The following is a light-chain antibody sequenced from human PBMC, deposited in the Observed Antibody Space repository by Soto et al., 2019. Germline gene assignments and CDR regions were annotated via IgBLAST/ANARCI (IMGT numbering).Light chain of an antibody. Sequence: QSVLTHPASVSGSPGQSITISCTGTSSDVGGYNYVSWYQHHPGKAPKLIIYDVSNRPSGVSIRFSGSKSDNTASLTISGLRPEDEADYHCSSYTTSNTRQIVFGTGTKVTV. CDR1: SSDVGGYNY. V-gene: IGLV2-14*03. J-gene: IGLJ1*01. CDR3: SSYTTSNTRQIV. CDR2: DVS.